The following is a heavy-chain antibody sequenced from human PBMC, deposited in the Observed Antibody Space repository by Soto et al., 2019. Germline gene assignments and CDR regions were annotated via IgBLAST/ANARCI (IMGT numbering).Heavy chain of an antibody. D-gene: IGHD3-3*01. J-gene: IGHJ4*02. V-gene: IGHV5-51*01. CDR1: GYDFNTNW. CDR2: MYPGDSDT. CDR3: ARLPRDCNKTSCYYADH. Sequence: GASLKISCRGSGYDFNTNWFGWVRQLSGRGLEWVGIMYPGDSDTRYNPSLQCHVTLSVDVTVSTAFLQWRSLETSDTGMYFCARLPRDCNKTSCYYADHWGQGTQVTVSS.